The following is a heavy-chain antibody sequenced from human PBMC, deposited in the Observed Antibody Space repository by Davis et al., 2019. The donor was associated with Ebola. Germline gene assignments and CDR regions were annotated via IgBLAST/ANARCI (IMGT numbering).Heavy chain of an antibody. D-gene: IGHD5-18*01. CDR1: GYTFTSYA. Sequence: AASVKVSCKASGYTFTSYAMHWVRQAPGQRLEWMGWINAGNGNTKYSQKFQGRVTITRDTSASTAYMELSSLRSEDTAVYYCARSSAMALYFDYWGQGTLVTVSS. J-gene: IGHJ4*02. CDR2: INAGNGNT. CDR3: ARSSAMALYFDY. V-gene: IGHV1-3*01.